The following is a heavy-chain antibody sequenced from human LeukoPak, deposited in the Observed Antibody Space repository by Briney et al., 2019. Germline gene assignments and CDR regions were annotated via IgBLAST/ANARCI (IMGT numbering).Heavy chain of an antibody. CDR3: ARDRVSSSWSTITPEYYFDY. CDR1: GGTFSSYA. V-gene: IGHV1-69*01. D-gene: IGHD6-13*01. Sequence: GSSVKVSCKASGGTFSSYAISWVRQAPGQGLEWMGGIIPIFGTANYAQKFQGRVTITADESTSTAYMELSSLRSEDTAVYYCARDRVSSSWSTITPEYYFDYWGQGTLVTVSS. CDR2: IIPIFGTA. J-gene: IGHJ4*02.